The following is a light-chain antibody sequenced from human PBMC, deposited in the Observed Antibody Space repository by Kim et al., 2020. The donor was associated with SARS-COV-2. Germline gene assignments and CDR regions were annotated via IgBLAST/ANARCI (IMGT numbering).Light chain of an antibody. CDR2: GNP. CDR3: QSYDNSLSAYV. Sequence: RVTNTCSGSRSNIGAGYDVHWYQHLPGTAPKLLMCGNPNRPSGVSDRFSGSKSGTAASLAITGLQADDEATYYCQSYDNSLSAYVFGTGTKVTVL. J-gene: IGLJ1*01. CDR1: RSNIGAGYD. V-gene: IGLV1-40*01.